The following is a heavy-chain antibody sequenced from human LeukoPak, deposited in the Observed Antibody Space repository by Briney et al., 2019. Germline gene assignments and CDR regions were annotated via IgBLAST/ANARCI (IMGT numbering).Heavy chain of an antibody. CDR1: GGSISSYY. V-gene: IGHV4-59*08. CDR2: VYYSGST. D-gene: IGHD3-22*01. CDR3: ARHPNYYDSSGYYSFDY. Sequence: PSETLSLTCTVSGGSISSYYWSWIRQPPGKGLEWIGYVYYSGSTSYNPSLKSRVTISVDTSKNQFSLKLSSVTAADTAVYYCARHPNYYDSSGYYSFDYWGQGTLVTVSS. J-gene: IGHJ4*02.